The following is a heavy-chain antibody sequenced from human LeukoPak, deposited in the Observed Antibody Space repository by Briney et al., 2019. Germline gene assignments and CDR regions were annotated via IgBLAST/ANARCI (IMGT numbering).Heavy chain of an antibody. Sequence: GGSLGLSCAASGFTFRSYWMSWVRQAPGKGLEWVATINPDGSEKYYVDSVKGRFTISRDNAKNSLSLQMSSLRAEDTAVYYCARDEGLGYWGQGTLVTVSS. V-gene: IGHV3-7*01. CDR2: INPDGSEK. CDR1: GFTFRSYW. CDR3: ARDEGLGY. J-gene: IGHJ4*02.